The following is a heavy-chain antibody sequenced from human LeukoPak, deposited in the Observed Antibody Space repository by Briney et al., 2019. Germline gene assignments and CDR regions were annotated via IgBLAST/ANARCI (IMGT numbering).Heavy chain of an antibody. V-gene: IGHV3-74*03. D-gene: IGHD3-9*01. Sequence: GGSPRLSCAASGFTFSTYWMHWVRQAPGKGLVWVSRIRPEGTTTAYADSVKGRFTISRDNAKNTLFLQMNSLSAEDTAVYYCARDLDWILFDYWGQGTLVTVSS. CDR3: ARDLDWILFDY. J-gene: IGHJ4*02. CDR2: IRPEGTTT. CDR1: GFTFSTYW.